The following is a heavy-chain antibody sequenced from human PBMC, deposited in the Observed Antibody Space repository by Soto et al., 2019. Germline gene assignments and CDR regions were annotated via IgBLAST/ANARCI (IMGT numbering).Heavy chain of an antibody. CDR1: GYIFMNYA. CDR2: IHAGGGKT. J-gene: IGHJ5*02. Sequence: QVHLVQSGAEVKKPGASVKVSCKSSGYIFMNYAIHWVRQAPGQGFEWMGWIHAGGGKTKYPQSLQGRVTITRDTSDSTVYMVMSGLSAEVAAIYYCARERRYASDIVEVPAVMYDELFDPLGQGTLVTVSS. D-gene: IGHD2-2*01. V-gene: IGHV1-3*01. CDR3: ARERRYASDIVEVPAVMYDELFDP.